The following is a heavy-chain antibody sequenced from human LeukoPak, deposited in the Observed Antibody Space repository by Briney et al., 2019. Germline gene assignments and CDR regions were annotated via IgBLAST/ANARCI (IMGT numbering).Heavy chain of an antibody. Sequence: ASVKVSCKASGYTFRSHGIYWVRQAPGQGLEWMGWISPYNDETKYARRIQDRVIMTTETSTTTAYMELRGLTSDDTAVYFCAREADTNSLYRPAFRLLDVWGQGTLVTVSS. D-gene: IGHD6-13*01. CDR1: GYTFRSHG. CDR2: ISPYNDET. V-gene: IGHV1-18*01. J-gene: IGHJ4*02. CDR3: AREADTNSLYRPAFRLLDV.